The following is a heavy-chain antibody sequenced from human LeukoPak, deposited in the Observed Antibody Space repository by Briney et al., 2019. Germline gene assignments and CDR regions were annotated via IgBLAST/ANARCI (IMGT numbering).Heavy chain of an antibody. V-gene: IGHV1-18*01. CDR3: ARAATAADAFDI. CDR1: GYTFTSYG. D-gene: IGHD6-13*01. CDR2: ISAYNGNT. J-gene: IGHJ3*02. Sequence: ASVKVSCKASGYTFTSYGISWVRQAPGQGLEWMGWISAYNGNTNYAQKLQGRVTMTTDISTSTAYMELRSLRSDDTAVYYCARAATAADAFDIWGQGTMVTVSS.